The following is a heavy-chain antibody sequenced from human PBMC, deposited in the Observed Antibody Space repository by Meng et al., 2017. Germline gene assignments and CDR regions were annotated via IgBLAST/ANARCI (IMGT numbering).Heavy chain of an antibody. V-gene: IGHV3-23*01. Sequence: GESLKISCAASGFTFSSYAMSWVRQAPGKGLGWVSAISGSGGSTYYADSVKCRFTISRDNSKNTLSLQMNSLRAEDTAVYYCARDMDCTNGVCYEGDYYYDGMDVWGQGTTVTVSS. CDR3: ARDMDCTNGVCYEGDYYYDGMDV. D-gene: IGHD2-8*01. CDR2: ISGSGGST. CDR1: GFTFSSYA. J-gene: IGHJ6*02.